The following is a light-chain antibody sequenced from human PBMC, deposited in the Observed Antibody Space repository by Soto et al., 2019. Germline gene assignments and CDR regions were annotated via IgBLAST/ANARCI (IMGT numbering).Light chain of an antibody. V-gene: IGKV3-15*01. Sequence: EIVMTQSPATLSVSPGERATLSCRASQSVAGNLAWYQQEPGQAPRLLIYGASTRATGIPARFSGSGSGTEFTLTISSLQSEDFAVYHCQQYSSWPPITFGQGTRLEIK. CDR1: QSVAGN. J-gene: IGKJ5*01. CDR3: QQYSSWPPIT. CDR2: GAS.